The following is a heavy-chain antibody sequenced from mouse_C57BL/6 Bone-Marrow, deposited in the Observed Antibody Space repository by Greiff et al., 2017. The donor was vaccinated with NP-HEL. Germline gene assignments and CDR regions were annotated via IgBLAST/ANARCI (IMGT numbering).Heavy chain of an antibody. J-gene: IGHJ2*01. CDR2: ISSGGDYI. CDR3: TRGYYGSSYYYFDY. Sequence: EVKLEESGEGLVKPGGSLKLSCAASGFTFSSYAMSWVRQTPEKRLEWVAYISSGGDYIYYADTVKGRFTISRDNARNTLYLQMRRLKSEDTAMYYCTRGYYGSSYYYFDYGDQGNTLTVSS. CDR1: GFTFSSYA. V-gene: IGHV5S21*01. D-gene: IGHD1-1*01.